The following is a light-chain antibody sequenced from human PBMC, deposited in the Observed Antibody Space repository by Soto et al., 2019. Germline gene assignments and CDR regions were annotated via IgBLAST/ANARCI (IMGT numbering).Light chain of an antibody. CDR3: QQYKNWPPYT. CDR1: QSVGRN. V-gene: IGKV3-15*01. CDR2: AAS. Sequence: EIVLTQSPATLSVSPGERVTLSCRASQSVGRNLAWYQQKPGQGPRLLIYAASTRATGVASRFSGTGSGTEFTLTISSLRSEDFAVYHCQQYKNWPPYTFGQGTKVDIK. J-gene: IGKJ2*01.